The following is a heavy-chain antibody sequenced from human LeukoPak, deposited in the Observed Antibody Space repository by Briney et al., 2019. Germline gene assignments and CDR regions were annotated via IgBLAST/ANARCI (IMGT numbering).Heavy chain of an antibody. CDR1: GGSISSSSYY. D-gene: IGHD4-11*01. V-gene: IGHV4-39*01. CDR3: ARRSDSNYYYYYMDV. CDR2: IYYSGST. J-gene: IGHJ6*03. Sequence: SEALSLTCTVSGGSISSSSYYWGWIRQPPGKGLEWIGSIYYSGSTYYNPSLKSRVTISVDTSKNQFSLKLSSVTAADTAVYYCARRSDSNYYYYYMDVWGKGTTVTVSS.